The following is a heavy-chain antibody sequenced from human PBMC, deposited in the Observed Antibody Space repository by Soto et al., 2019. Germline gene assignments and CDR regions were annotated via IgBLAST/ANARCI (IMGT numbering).Heavy chain of an antibody. D-gene: IGHD3-10*01. CDR2: ISGSGGST. CDR3: AKNPAVLLWFGDPTLFDP. V-gene: IGHV3-23*01. CDR1: GFTFSSYA. J-gene: IGHJ5*02. Sequence: EVQLLESGGGLVQPGGSLRLSCAASGFTFSSYAMSWVRQAPGKGLEWVSAISGSGGSTYYADSVKGRFTISRDNSKNTLYLQMNSLRAEDTAVYYCAKNPAVLLWFGDPTLFDPWGQGTLVTVSS.